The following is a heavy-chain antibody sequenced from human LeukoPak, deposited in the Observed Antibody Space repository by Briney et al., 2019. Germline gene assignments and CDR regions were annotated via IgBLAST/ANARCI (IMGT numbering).Heavy chain of an antibody. CDR1: GFTLSSYG. CDR3: AKEGNTWYGFDY. J-gene: IGHJ4*02. D-gene: IGHD6-13*01. V-gene: IGHV3-23*01. CDR2: ISGSGGNI. Sequence: PGESLRLSRAASGFTLSSYGMSWVRRTPGKGLGWGSAISGSGGNIYYAESVKGPFTISRDNSKNTLYLQMHSLRAENTAIYYCAKEGNTWYGFDYWGQGTLVTVSS.